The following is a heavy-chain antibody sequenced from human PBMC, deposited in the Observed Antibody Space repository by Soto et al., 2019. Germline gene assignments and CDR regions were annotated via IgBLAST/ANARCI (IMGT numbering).Heavy chain of an antibody. CDR2: IDTYGSAT. J-gene: IGHJ3*02. D-gene: IGHD6-19*01. CDR3: VRVLKSIGWDNDVFDI. V-gene: IGHV3-74*01. CDR1: GFSLSVYW. Sequence: GGSQRLSCAASGFSLSVYWMHWVRQAPGKGLAWVSRIDTYGSATKYADSVEGRFSISKDNAENTLYLQMNNLRADDTAVYYCVRVLKSIGWDNDVFDIWGQGTMVTV.